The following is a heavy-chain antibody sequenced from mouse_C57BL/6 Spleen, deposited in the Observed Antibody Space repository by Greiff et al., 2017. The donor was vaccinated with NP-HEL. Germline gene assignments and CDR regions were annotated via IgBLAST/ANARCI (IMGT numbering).Heavy chain of an antibody. Sequence: VTLMESGAELVKPGASVKLSCKASGYTFTEYTIHWVKQRSGQGLEWIGWFYPGSGSLKYNEKFQDKATLTADKSSSTVYMELSRLTSEDSAVYFCASPPGGYYYGSSWAWFAYWGQGTLVTVSA. V-gene: IGHV1-62-2*01. J-gene: IGHJ3*01. CDR2: FYPGSGSL. CDR3: ASPPGGYYYGSSWAWFAY. D-gene: IGHD1-1*01. CDR1: GYTFTEYT.